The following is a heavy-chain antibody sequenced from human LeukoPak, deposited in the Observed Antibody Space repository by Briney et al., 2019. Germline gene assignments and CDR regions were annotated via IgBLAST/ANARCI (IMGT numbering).Heavy chain of an antibody. V-gene: IGHV1-2*02. D-gene: IGHD3-3*01. Sequence: GASVKVSCKASGYTFTGYYMHWVRQAPGQGLEWMGWINPNSGGTNYAQKFQGRVTMTRDTSISTAYMELSRLRSDDTAVYYCAILRFLEWRNDAFDIWGQGTMVTVPS. CDR3: AILRFLEWRNDAFDI. CDR1: GYTFTGYY. J-gene: IGHJ3*02. CDR2: INPNSGGT.